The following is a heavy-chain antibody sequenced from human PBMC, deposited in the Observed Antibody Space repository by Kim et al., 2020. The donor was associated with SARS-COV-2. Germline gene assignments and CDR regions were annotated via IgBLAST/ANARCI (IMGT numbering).Heavy chain of an antibody. Sequence: GGSLRLSCAASGFTFSSYGMSWVRQAPGKGLEWVSTISNSGGTTYYADSVRGRFTVSRDNSKNTLFLQLNSLRAEDTAVYYCAKALVGARSFDCWCQGTL. CDR2: ISNSGGTT. D-gene: IGHD1-26*01. CDR3: AKALVGARSFDC. CDR1: GFTFSSYG. V-gene: IGHV3-23*01. J-gene: IGHJ4*02.